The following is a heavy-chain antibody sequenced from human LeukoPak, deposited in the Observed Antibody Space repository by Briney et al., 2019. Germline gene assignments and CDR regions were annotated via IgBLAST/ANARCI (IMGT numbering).Heavy chain of an antibody. CDR3: AKGRTERATTFDY. V-gene: IGHV3-23*01. CDR1: GFTFSSYA. D-gene: IGHD5-24*01. J-gene: IGHJ4*02. Sequence: PGESLRLSCAASGFTFSSYAMSWVRQAPGKGLEWVSAISGSGGSTYYADSVKGRFTISRDNYKNTLYLQMHSLRAEDTAVYYCAKGRTERATTFDYWGQGTVVTVSS. CDR2: ISGSGGST.